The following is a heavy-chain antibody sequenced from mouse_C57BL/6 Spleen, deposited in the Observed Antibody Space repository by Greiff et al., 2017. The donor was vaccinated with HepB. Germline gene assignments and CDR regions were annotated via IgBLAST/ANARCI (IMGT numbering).Heavy chain of an antibody. J-gene: IGHJ4*01. CDR3: ARGGVGLRRYYAMDY. V-gene: IGHV1-53*01. CDR1: GYTFTSSW. CDR2: INPSNGGT. D-gene: IGHD2-4*01. Sequence: QVQLQQPGTELVKPGASVKLSCKASGYTFTSSWMHWVKQRPGQGLEWIGNINPSNGGTNYNEKFKSKATLTVDKSSSTAYMQLSSLTSEDSAVYYGARGGVGLRRYYAMDYWGQGTSVTVSS.